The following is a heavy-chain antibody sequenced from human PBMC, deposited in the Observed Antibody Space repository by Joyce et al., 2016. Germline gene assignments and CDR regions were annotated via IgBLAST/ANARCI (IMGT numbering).Heavy chain of an antibody. V-gene: IGHV3-30*04. J-gene: IGHJ3*02. CDR3: ARRSGIPAGRRPGAFDM. CDR1: GSIFSGYA. Sequence: QEQLEESGGGVVQPGTSLRLPCTASGSIFSGYAMDWVRQAPGKGLEGVAIISYDGPNKFYADSVRGRFTISRDNYKNTLFLQMNSLTIEDAGVYYCARRSGIPAGRRPGAFDMWGQGTVVTVSS. CDR2: ISYDGPNK. D-gene: IGHD6-13*01.